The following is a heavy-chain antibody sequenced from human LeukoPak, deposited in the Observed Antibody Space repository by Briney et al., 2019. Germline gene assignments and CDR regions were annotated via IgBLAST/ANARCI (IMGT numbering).Heavy chain of an antibody. Sequence: PGGSLRLSCAASGFTFEKHGMSWVRQAPGKGLEWVSGLNWNGGSTGYADSVKGRFTISRDNAKKSLYLQMNSLRAEDTALYYCARDGSYIGLDVWGQGTMDTVSS. V-gene: IGHV3-20*04. CDR3: ARDGSYIGLDV. J-gene: IGHJ3*01. D-gene: IGHD1-26*01. CDR2: LNWNGGST. CDR1: GFTFEKHG.